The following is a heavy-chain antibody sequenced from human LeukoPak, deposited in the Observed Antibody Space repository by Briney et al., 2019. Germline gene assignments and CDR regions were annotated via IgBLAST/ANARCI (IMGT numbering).Heavy chain of an antibody. V-gene: IGHV1-3*01. CDR2: INAGNGNT. D-gene: IGHD3-10*01. Sequence: ASVKVSCKASGYTFTSYATHWVRQAPGQRLEWMGWINAGNGNTKYSQKFQGRVTITRDTSASTAYMELGSLRSEDTAVYYCARDHRMVRGVTSFDYWGQGTLVTVSS. J-gene: IGHJ4*02. CDR3: ARDHRMVRGVTSFDY. CDR1: GYTFTSYA.